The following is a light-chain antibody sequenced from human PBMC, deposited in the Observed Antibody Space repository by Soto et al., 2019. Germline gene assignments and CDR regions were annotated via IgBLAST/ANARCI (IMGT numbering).Light chain of an antibody. CDR1: SSDVGGYDY. CDR3: SSYTGSSTFV. V-gene: IGLV2-14*01. Sequence: QSVLTQPASVSGSPGQSITISCTGTSSDVGGYDYVSWYQQLPGKAPKLLIYGVNNRPSGVSHRFSGSKSGNTASLTISGLQAEDEADYYCSSYTGSSTFVFGTGTKLTVL. J-gene: IGLJ1*01. CDR2: GVN.